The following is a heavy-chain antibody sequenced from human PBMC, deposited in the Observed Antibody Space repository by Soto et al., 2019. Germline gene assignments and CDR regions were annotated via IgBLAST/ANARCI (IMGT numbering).Heavy chain of an antibody. V-gene: IGHV3-23*01. CDR3: AKPVFVVVPAAYDAFDI. J-gene: IGHJ3*02. Sequence: GGSLRLSCAASGFTFSSYAMSWVRQAPGKGLEWVSAISGSGGSTYYADSVKGRFPISRDNSKNTLYLQMNSLRAEDTAVYYCAKPVFVVVPAAYDAFDIWGQGTMVTVSS. CDR1: GFTFSSYA. CDR2: ISGSGGST. D-gene: IGHD2-2*01.